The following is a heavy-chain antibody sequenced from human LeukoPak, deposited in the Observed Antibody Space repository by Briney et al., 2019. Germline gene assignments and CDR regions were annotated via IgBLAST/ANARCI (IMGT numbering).Heavy chain of an antibody. D-gene: IGHD6-13*01. CDR2: IYSGGNT. CDR1: GFTVSSNY. V-gene: IGHV3-53*01. Sequence: PGGSLRLSCAASGFTVSSNYMSWVRQAPGKGLEWVSVIYSGGNTYYADSVKGRFTISRDNSKNTLYLQMNSLRAEDRAVYFCAIMSSSWFFDCWGQGTLVTVSS. J-gene: IGHJ4*02. CDR3: AIMSSSWFFDC.